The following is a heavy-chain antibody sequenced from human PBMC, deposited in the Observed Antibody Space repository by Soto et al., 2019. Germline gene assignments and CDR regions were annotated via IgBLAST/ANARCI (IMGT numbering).Heavy chain of an antibody. CDR1: GFTFSSYG. D-gene: IGHD1-20*01. J-gene: IGHJ6*03. CDR3: AKDQLSINWNKETFYYYYYMDV. V-gene: IGHV3-30*18. Sequence: GVSLRLSCAASGFTFSSYGMHWVRQAPGKGLEWVAVISYDGSNKYYADSVKGRFTISRDNSKNTLYLQMNSLRAEDTAVYYCAKDQLSINWNKETFYYYYYMDVWGKGTTVTVSS. CDR2: ISYDGSNK.